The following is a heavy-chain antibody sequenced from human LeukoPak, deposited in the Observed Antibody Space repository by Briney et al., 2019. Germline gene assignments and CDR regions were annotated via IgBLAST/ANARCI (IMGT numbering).Heavy chain of an antibody. CDR3: ARDSSVFQFDY. CDR1: GFSFSSYC. D-gene: IGHD2-21*01. V-gene: IGHV3-74*01. J-gene: IGHJ4*02. Sequence: GGSLRLSCAASGFSFSSYCMHWVRQAPGKGLVWVSRINSDGSSTSYADSVKGRFTISRDNAKNTLYLQMNSLRAEDTAVYYCARDSSVFQFDYWGQGTLVTVSS. CDR2: INSDGSST.